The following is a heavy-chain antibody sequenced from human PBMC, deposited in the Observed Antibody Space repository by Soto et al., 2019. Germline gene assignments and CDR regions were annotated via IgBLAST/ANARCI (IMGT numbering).Heavy chain of an antibody. D-gene: IGHD1-1*01. Sequence: PSETLSLTCTVSGGSISGFFLTWVRQPPGMPLEGLGHVSASGSTAYNPSLRSRLSLSLDVSKNRFSLELTSVTAADTATYFCARGGSTHYYYGLDVWGQGTTVTVSS. V-gene: IGHV4-4*07. CDR3: ARGGSTHYYYGLDV. CDR2: VSASGST. CDR1: GGSISGFF. J-gene: IGHJ6*02.